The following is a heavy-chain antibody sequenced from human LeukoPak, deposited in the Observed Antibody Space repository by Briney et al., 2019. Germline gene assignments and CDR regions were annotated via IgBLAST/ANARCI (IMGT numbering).Heavy chain of an antibody. CDR3: TRDLPPYDRSGSPAC. CDR1: GLTASSYS. CDR2: ISSSSSTI. D-gene: IGHD3-22*01. J-gene: IGHJ4*02. V-gene: IGHV3-48*02. Sequence: PGGSLTVSCAASGLTASSYSMYWVRQAPGKGLEWVSYISSSSSTIYYADSVKGRFTISRDNAKNSLYLQMNSLRDEDTAVYYCTRDLPPYDRSGSPACWGQGTLVTVSS.